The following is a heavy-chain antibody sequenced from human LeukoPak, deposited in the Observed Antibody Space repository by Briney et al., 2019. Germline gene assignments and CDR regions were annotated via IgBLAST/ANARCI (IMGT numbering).Heavy chain of an antibody. CDR3: ANSPNRSPSNWFDP. Sequence: GGSLRLSGAASGFTCSSYAMSWVRQAPGKGLEWVSAISGSGGSTYYADSVKGRFTISRDNSKNTLYLQMNSLRAEDTAVYYCANSPNRSPSNWFDPWGQGTLVTVSS. V-gene: IGHV3-23*01. J-gene: IGHJ5*02. D-gene: IGHD1-14*01. CDR2: ISGSGGST. CDR1: GFTCSSYA.